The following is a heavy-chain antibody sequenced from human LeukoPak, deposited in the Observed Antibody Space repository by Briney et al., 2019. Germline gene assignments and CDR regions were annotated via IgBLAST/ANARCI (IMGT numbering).Heavy chain of an antibody. CDR3: ARELFNYYDSSGYFDY. Sequence: SETLSLTCAVYGGSFSGYYWSWIRQPPGKGLEWIGEINHSGSTNYNPSLKSRVTISVDTSKNQFSLKLSSVTAADTAVYYCARELFNYYDSSGYFDYWGQGTLVTVSS. CDR1: GGSFSGYY. CDR2: INHSGST. V-gene: IGHV4-34*01. J-gene: IGHJ4*02. D-gene: IGHD3-22*01.